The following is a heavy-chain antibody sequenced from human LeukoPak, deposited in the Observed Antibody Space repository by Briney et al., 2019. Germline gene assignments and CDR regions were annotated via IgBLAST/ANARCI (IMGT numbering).Heavy chain of an antibody. CDR1: GYSFTNYW. D-gene: IGHD3-16*01. CDR2: IYPADSDT. J-gene: IGHJ4*02. Sequence: GESLKISCKSFGYSFTNYWIGWVRQMPGKGLEWMGVIYPADSDTRYSPSFQGLVTISADKSISTAYLQWTSLKASDTAIYYCARQPPPGEPTIFDYWGQGTLVTVSS. V-gene: IGHV5-51*01. CDR3: ARQPPPGEPTIFDY.